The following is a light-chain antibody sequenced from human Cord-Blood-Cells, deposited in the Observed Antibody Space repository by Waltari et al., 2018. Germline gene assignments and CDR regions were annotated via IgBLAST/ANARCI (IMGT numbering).Light chain of an antibody. Sequence: DIQMTQFPSTLSASVGDRVIITCRASQSISSWLAWYQQKPGKAPKLLIYDAYSLESGVPSRVSVIGSGTEFTRTISSLQPNDFATYYCQQYNSYSYTFGQGTKLEIK. V-gene: IGKV1-5*01. J-gene: IGKJ2*01. CDR3: QQYNSYSYT. CDR1: QSISSW. CDR2: DAY.